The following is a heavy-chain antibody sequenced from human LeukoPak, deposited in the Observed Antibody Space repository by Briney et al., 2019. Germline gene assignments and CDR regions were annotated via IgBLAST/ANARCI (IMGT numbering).Heavy chain of an antibody. CDR3: ARLPMSNRAFDI. V-gene: IGHV4-39*01. J-gene: IGHJ3*02. Sequence: SETLSLPCTVSGGSVGRSGYYCDWIRQPPGKGLQWIGTIYYSGSTSYNPSLKSRVTISIDTFKNQLSLNLTSVTAADTAVYYCARLPMSNRAFDIWGQGTMVTVSS. CDR1: GGSVGRSGYY. CDR2: IYYSGST. D-gene: IGHD4-11*01.